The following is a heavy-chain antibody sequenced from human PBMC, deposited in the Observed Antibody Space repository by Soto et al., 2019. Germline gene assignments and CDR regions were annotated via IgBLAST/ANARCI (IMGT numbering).Heavy chain of an antibody. CDR3: VSLSYGYDRKYLGF. V-gene: IGHV4-39*01. Sequence: SETLSLTCNVSGDSISSSFYYWGWIRQPPGKGLEWIGAIYYSGTTYYNPSLKTRVSLFLHTSENQFSLRLTSVTAADTAVYFCVSLSYGYDRKYLGFWGHRTPVIVSS. CDR2: IYYSGTT. J-gene: IGHJ6*01. D-gene: IGHD5-12*01. CDR1: GDSISSSFYY.